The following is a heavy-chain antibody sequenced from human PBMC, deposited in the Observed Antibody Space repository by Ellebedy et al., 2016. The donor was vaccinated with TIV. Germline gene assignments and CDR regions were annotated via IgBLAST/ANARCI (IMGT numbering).Heavy chain of an antibody. Sequence: AASVKVSCKASGGTFSSYAISWVRQAPGQGLEWMGGIIPIFGTANYAQKFQGRVTITADESTSTAYMELSSLRSEDTAVYYCAREDSRYSSSWHTSFFDYWGQGTLVTVSS. CDR2: IIPIFGTA. D-gene: IGHD6-13*01. CDR1: GGTFSSYA. CDR3: AREDSRYSSSWHTSFFDY. V-gene: IGHV1-69*13. J-gene: IGHJ4*02.